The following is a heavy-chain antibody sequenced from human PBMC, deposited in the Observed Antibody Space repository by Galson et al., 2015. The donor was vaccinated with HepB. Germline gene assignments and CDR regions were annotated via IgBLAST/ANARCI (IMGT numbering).Heavy chain of an antibody. V-gene: IGHV4-31*03. Sequence: TLSLTCTVSGDSIISGYYWSWIRQHPGKGLEWIGYIHYSGRSYNNPSLKSRVIISVDTSKNQFSLRLTSVTAADTAVYYCVRDSGGPYYDDDLSWGQGTLVIVSS. J-gene: IGHJ5*02. CDR2: IHYSGRS. CDR1: GDSIISGYY. CDR3: VRDSGGPYYDDDLS. D-gene: IGHD4-17*01.